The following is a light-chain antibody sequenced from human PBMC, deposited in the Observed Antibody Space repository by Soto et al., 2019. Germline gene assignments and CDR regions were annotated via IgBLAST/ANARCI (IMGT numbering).Light chain of an antibody. CDR3: QQVNSYPLT. Sequence: LTKSPFSLSASVGDTVTITCRASPDISRSLVWYQQNPGRARKLLIYAASTLYTGVPSRFSGSGYGTEFTLTISILQPEDFASCYCQQVNSYPLTLGGGTKVYSK. CDR2: AAS. V-gene: IGKV1-9*01. J-gene: IGKJ4*01. CDR1: PDISRS.